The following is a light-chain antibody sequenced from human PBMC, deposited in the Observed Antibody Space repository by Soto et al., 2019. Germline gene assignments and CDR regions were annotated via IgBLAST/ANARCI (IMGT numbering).Light chain of an antibody. V-gene: IGLV8-61*01. CDR1: SGSVSISSY. CDR3: VLHMGSGISV. J-gene: IGLJ1*01. CDR2: NTK. Sequence: QTVVPQEPSFSVSPGGTVTLTCGLTSGSVSISSYPSCYHQTPGRTPRTLISNTKTRSSGAPDRFSGSILGNRAALTITGAQADDESDYYCVLHMGSGISVFGTGTKLTVL.